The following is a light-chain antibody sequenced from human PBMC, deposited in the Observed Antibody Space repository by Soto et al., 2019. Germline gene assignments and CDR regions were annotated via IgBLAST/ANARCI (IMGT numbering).Light chain of an antibody. CDR2: DTY. Sequence: QSVLTQPPSVSVAPGQKVTISCSGSSSNIGRHYVSWYQHLPGTAPKLLIYDTYQRPSGIPDRFSASKSGTSATLDITGLQPGDEADYYCGAWDRILDSVVFGGGTKLTVL. CDR3: GAWDRILDSVV. V-gene: IGLV1-51*01. J-gene: IGLJ2*01. CDR1: SSNIGRHY.